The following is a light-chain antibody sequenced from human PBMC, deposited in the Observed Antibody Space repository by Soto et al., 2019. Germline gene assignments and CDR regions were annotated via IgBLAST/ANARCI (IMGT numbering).Light chain of an antibody. V-gene: IGLV3-21*02. CDR2: DDN. Sequence: SYELTQPPSVSVAPGLTASITCGGTNIGTKSVHWYQQKPGRAPVLVVFDDNDRPSGIPDRFSGSNSGNTATLTVSRVEAGDEADYFCQVWDTDSDHVVFGGGTKVTVL. CDR3: QVWDTDSDHVV. J-gene: IGLJ2*01. CDR1: NIGTKS.